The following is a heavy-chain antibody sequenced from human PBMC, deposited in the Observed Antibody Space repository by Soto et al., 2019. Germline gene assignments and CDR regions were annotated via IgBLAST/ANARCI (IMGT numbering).Heavy chain of an antibody. Sequence: SETLSLTCAVYGGSFSGYYWSWIRQPPGKGLEWIGEINHSGSTNYNPSLKSRVTISVDTSKNQFSLKLSSVTAADTAVHYCARREQWLGVYYYYYGMDVWGQGTTVTVS. D-gene: IGHD6-19*01. J-gene: IGHJ6*02. V-gene: IGHV4-34*01. CDR1: GGSFSGYY. CDR2: INHSGST. CDR3: ARREQWLGVYYYYYGMDV.